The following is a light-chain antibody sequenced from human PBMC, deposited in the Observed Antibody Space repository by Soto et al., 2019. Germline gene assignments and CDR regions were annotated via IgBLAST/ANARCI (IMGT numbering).Light chain of an antibody. J-gene: IGKJ3*01. CDR3: LQDHSYLT. V-gene: IGKV1-6*01. CDR1: HDIRND. Sequence: AIQMTQSPASPSASVGDRVTITCRTSHDIRNDVAWSQQKPGKAPNLLLYATSTLQSGVPSRFSGSGSGTDFTLSIRSLQPENCATYYCLQDHSYLTFGPGTTVDFK. CDR2: ATS.